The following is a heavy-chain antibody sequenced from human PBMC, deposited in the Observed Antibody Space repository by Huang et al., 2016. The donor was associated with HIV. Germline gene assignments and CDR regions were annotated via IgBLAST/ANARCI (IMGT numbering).Heavy chain of an antibody. D-gene: IGHD2-15*01. V-gene: IGHV3-48*04. J-gene: IGHJ4*02. Sequence: EVQLVESGGGLVQPGTSLSLSCEASGFTFGDFTMNWVRQAPGKGLEWISYISSRSNSKLYADAVKGRFTIARDNARNSLYLQLKSLRVEDTAVYYCARESCSGGTCYLFDFWGQGVLVTVSS. CDR2: ISSRSNSK. CDR3: ARESCSGGTCYLFDF. CDR1: GFTFGDFT.